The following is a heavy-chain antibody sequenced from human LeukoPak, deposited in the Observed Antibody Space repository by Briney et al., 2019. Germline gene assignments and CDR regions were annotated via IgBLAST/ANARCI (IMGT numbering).Heavy chain of an antibody. CDR1: GFTVSSNY. J-gene: IGHJ4*02. CDR2: IYSGGST. CDR3: ARADRATSPLDY. Sequence: LAGGSLRLSCAASGFTVSSNYMSWVRQAPGKGLEWVSVIYSGGSTYYADSVKGRFTISRGNSKNTLYLQMNSLRAEDTAVYYCARADRATSPLDYWGQGTLVTVSS. V-gene: IGHV3-53*01. D-gene: IGHD1-26*01.